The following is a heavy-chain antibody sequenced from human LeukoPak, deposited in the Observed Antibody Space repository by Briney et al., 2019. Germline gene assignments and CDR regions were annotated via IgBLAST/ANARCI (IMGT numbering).Heavy chain of an antibody. V-gene: IGHV4-4*02. Sequence: SGTLSLTCAVSGGSISSSNWWSWVHQPPGKGLEWIGEIYHSGSTNYNPSLKSRVTISVDKSKNQFSLKLSSVTAADTAVYYCARGQEAITMVRGVICCWFDPWGQGTLVTVSS. D-gene: IGHD3-10*01. J-gene: IGHJ5*02. CDR1: GGSISSSNW. CDR3: ARGQEAITMVRGVICCWFDP. CDR2: IYHSGST.